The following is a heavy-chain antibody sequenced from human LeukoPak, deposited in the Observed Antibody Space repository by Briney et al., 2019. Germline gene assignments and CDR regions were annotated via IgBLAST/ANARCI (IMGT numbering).Heavy chain of an antibody. D-gene: IGHD6-13*01. CDR1: GFTFSSYS. CDR2: ISSSSSTI. Sequence: GGSLRLSCAASGFTFSSYSMNWVRQAPGKGLEWVSYISSSSSTIYYADSVKGRFTISRDNAKNSLYLQMNSLRAEDTAVYYCARDLAAAGSAFDIWGQGAMVTVSS. J-gene: IGHJ3*02. V-gene: IGHV3-48*01. CDR3: ARDLAAAGSAFDI.